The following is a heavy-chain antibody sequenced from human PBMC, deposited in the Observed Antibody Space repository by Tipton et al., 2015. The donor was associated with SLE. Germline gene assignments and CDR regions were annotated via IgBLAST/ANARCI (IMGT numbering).Heavy chain of an antibody. J-gene: IGHJ6*02. V-gene: IGHV4-59*08. D-gene: IGHD3-3*01. Sequence: LTCTVSGGSISSYYWSWIRQPPGKGLEWIGYIYYSGSTNYNPSLKSRVTISVDTSKNQFSLKLSSVTAADTAVYYCASREYDFWSGIPYYYGMDVWGQGTTVTVSS. CDR2: IYYSGST. CDR3: ASREYDFWSGIPYYYGMDV. CDR1: GGSISSYY.